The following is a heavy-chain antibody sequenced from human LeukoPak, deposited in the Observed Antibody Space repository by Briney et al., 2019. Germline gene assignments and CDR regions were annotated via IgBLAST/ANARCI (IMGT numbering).Heavy chain of an antibody. CDR2: IYSGGST. CDR1: GFTVSSNY. V-gene: IGHV3-66*01. CDR3: ARVRRITMVRGVITNYWFDP. Sequence: GGSLRLSCAASGFTVSSNYMSWVRQAPGKGLEWVSVIYSGGSTYYADSVKGRFTISRDNSKNTLYLQMNSLRAEDTAVYYCARVRRITMVRGVITNYWFDPWGQGTLVTVSS. D-gene: IGHD3-10*01. J-gene: IGHJ5*02.